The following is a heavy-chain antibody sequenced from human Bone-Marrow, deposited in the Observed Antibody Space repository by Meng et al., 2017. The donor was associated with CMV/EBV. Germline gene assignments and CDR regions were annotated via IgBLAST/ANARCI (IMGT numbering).Heavy chain of an antibody. J-gene: IGHJ4*02. D-gene: IGHD3-10*01. CDR1: GGSFSGYY. CDR3: ARHKGFESCFDY. V-gene: IGHV4-34*01. CDR2: INHSGST. Sequence: SETLSLTCAVYGGSFSGYYWSWIRQPPGKGLEWIGEINHSGSTNYNPSPKSRVTISVDTYKSQCSLKLSAVTAADTAVYYCARHKGFESCFDYWGQGTLVTVSS.